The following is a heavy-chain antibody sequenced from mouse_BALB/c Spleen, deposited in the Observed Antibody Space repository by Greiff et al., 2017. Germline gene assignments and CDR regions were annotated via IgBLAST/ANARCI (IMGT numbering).Heavy chain of an antibody. J-gene: IGHJ4*01. D-gene: IGHD1-2*01. Sequence: VQLQQSGRDLVKPGASVRISCTASGYTFTSYYIHWVQQRPGQGLEWIGWICPGNVNTKYNDKFKGKATLTADKSSSTAYMQLSSLTSEDSAVYFCASYYGYAGDAMDYWGQGTSVTVSS. CDR1: GYTFTSYY. CDR2: ICPGNVNT. V-gene: IGHV1S56*01. CDR3: ASYYGYAGDAMDY.